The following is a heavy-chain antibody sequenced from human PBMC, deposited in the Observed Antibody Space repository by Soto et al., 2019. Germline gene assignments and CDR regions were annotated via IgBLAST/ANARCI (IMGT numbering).Heavy chain of an antibody. V-gene: IGHV3-48*02. D-gene: IGHD3-22*01. CDR3: ARVADYYDSSGYYPDAFDI. CDR2: ISSSSSTM. J-gene: IGHJ3*02. CDR1: GFTFSSYS. Sequence: EVQLVESGGGLVQPGGSLRLSCAASGFTFSSYSMNWVRQAPGKGLEWVSYISSSSSTMYYADSVKGRFTISRDNAKNSLYLQMNSLRDEDTAVYYCARVADYYDSSGYYPDAFDIWGQGTMVTVSS.